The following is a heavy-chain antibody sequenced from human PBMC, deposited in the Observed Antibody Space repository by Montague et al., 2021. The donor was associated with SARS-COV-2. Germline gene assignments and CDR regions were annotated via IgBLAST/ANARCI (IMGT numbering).Heavy chain of an antibody. J-gene: IGHJ2*01. D-gene: IGHD2-21*02. Sequence: CAISGDSVSDLRPRSDEHTHDPPSRVQWVGRTYFESKWYNDYAVSVKSRVIINPDTSNNRISLQLNSVTPEDTAVYYCARAYCGGDCYFYWYFDLWGRGTLVTVSS. CDR3: ARAYCGGDCYFYWYFDL. CDR1: GDSVSDLRPR. V-gene: IGHV6-1*01. CDR2: TYFESKWYN.